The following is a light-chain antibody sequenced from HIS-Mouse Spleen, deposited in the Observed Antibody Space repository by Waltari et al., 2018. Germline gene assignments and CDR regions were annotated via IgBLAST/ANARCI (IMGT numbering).Light chain of an antibody. CDR1: SSDVGCYNY. CDR2: DVS. V-gene: IGLV2-14*03. CDR3: SSYTSSSFNVV. J-gene: IGLJ2*01. Sequence: QSALTQPASVSGSPGQSITISCTGTSSDVGCYNYVSWYQQHPGKAPKLMIYDVSNRPSGVSNRFSGSKSGNTASLTISGLQAEDEADYYCSSYTSSSFNVVFGGGTKLTVL.